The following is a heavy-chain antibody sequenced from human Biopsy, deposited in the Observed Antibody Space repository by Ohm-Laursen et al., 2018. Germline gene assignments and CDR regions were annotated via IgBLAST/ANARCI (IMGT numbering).Heavy chain of an antibody. V-gene: IGHV4-59*11. CDR3: ARGSNEYGGLYFPH. CDR2: ISHTGYT. CDR1: GGSFTGHY. Sequence: LSLTCTVSGGSFTGHYWTWIRQPLGKGLEWIGHISHTGYTSYKSSLKSRVTISLDTSRKNFSLRLTSLAAADTAVYYCARGSNEYGGLYFPHWGQGTLVTVSS. J-gene: IGHJ1*01. D-gene: IGHD4-23*01.